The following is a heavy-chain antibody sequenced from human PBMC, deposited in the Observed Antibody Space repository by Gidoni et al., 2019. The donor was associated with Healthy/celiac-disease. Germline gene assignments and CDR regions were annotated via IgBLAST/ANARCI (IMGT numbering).Heavy chain of an antibody. V-gene: IGHV4-59*01. Sequence: QVQLQESGPGLVKPSETLSLTCTVSGGSISRYYWSWIRQPPGKGLEWIGYIYYSGSTNYNPSLKSLVTISVDTSKNQFSLKLSSVTAADTAVYYCARTTVVTNSFDYWGQGTLVTVSS. J-gene: IGHJ4*02. CDR3: ARTTVVTNSFDY. CDR1: GGSISRYY. CDR2: IYYSGST. D-gene: IGHD2-21*02.